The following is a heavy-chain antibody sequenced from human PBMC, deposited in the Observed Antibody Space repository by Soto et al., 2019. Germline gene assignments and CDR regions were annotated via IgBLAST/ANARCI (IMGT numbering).Heavy chain of an antibody. CDR2: IYYSGST. CDR1: GGSISSGGYY. V-gene: IGHV4-31*03. Sequence: TLSLTCTVSGGSISSGGYYWSWIRQHPGKGLEWIGYIYYSGSTYYNPSLKSRVTISVDTSKNQFSLKLSSVTAADTAVYYCAREPHYYDSSGYSWFDPWGQGTLVTVSS. J-gene: IGHJ5*02. D-gene: IGHD3-22*01. CDR3: AREPHYYDSSGYSWFDP.